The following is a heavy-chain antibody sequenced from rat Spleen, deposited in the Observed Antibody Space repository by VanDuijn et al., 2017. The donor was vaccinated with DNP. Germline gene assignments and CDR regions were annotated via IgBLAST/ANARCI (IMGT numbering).Heavy chain of an antibody. CDR1: GFSLTRYH. D-gene: IGHD1-2*01. J-gene: IGHJ3*01. CDR3: ARSPESSYIYFPWAS. V-gene: IGHV2-27*01. Sequence: QVQLKESGPGLVQPSQTLSLTCTVSGFSLTRYHVHWVRQPPGKGLEWMGRIQSGGNTDYNSVLKSRLSISKDTSKSQVFLKMNSLQTEDTATYYCARSPESSYIYFPWASWGQGTLVIVSS. CDR2: IQSGGNT.